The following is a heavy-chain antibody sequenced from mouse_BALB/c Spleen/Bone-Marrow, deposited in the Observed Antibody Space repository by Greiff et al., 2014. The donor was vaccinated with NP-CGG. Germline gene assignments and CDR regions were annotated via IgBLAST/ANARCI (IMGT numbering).Heavy chain of an antibody. J-gene: IGHJ4*01. Sequence: QVHVKQSGAELVRPGSSVKISCQASGYAFSSYWMNWVKQRPGQGLEWIGQIYPGDGDTNYNGKFKGKATLTADKSSSTAYMQLSSLTSEDSAVYFCARGVPMDYWGQGTSVTVSS. V-gene: IGHV1-80*01. CDR1: GYAFSSYW. CDR2: IYPGDGDT. CDR3: ARGVPMDY.